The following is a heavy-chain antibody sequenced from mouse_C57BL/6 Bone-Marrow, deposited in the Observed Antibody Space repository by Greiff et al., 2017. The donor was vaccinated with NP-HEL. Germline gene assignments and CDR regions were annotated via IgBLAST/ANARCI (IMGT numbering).Heavy chain of an antibody. V-gene: IGHV5-17*01. Sequence: EVKLMESGGGLVKPGGSLKLSCAASGFTFSDYGMHWVRQAPEKGLEWVAYISSGSSTIYYTDTVKGRLTISRDNAKNTLFLQMTSLRSEDTAMYYCARRRDSYWYFDVWGTGTTVTVSS. CDR2: ISSGSSTI. CDR3: ARRRDSYWYFDV. J-gene: IGHJ1*03. CDR1: GFTFSDYG.